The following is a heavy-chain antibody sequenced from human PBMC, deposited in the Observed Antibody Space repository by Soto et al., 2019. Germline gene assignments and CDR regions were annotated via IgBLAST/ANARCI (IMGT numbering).Heavy chain of an antibody. J-gene: IGHJ4*02. Sequence: ASVKVSCKASGGTFSSYTISWVRQAPGQGLEWMGRIIPILGIANYAQKFQGRVTITADKSTSTAYMELSSLRSEDTALYYCAILWGYVPRFDYLGQGTLVTVSS. CDR2: IIPILGIA. V-gene: IGHV1-69*02. D-gene: IGHD3-10*01. CDR1: GGTFSSYT. CDR3: AILWGYVPRFDY.